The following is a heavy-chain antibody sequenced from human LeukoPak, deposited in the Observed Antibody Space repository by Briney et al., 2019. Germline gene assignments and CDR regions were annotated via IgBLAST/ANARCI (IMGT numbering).Heavy chain of an antibody. J-gene: IGHJ4*02. Sequence: GGSLRLSCAASGFTFSSYAMHWVRQAPGKGLEWVAVISYDGSNKYYADSVKGRFTISRDNSKNTPYLQMNSLRAEDTAVYYCARDTTMVPGDYWGQGTLVTVSS. CDR3: ARDTTMVPGDY. D-gene: IGHD3-10*01. CDR2: ISYDGSNK. CDR1: GFTFSSYA. V-gene: IGHV3-30-3*01.